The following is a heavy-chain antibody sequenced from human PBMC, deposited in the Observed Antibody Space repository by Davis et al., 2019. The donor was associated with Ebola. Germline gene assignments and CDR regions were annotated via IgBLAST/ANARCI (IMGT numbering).Heavy chain of an antibody. D-gene: IGHD3-10*01. Sequence: GESLKISCAASGFTFSSYEMSWVRQAPGKGLEWVSAISGSGGSTYYADSVKGRFTISRDNSKKTLYLQMNSLRAEDTAVYYCAREYYYGSGSGMDVWGQGTTVTVSS. CDR3: AREYYYGSGSGMDV. J-gene: IGHJ6*02. V-gene: IGHV3-23*01. CDR1: GFTFSSYE. CDR2: ISGSGGST.